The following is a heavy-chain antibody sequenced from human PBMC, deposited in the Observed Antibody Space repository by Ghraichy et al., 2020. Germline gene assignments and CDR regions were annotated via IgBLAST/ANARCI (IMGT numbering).Heavy chain of an antibody. CDR2: ITTSSSYT. CDR1: GFTFSGYY. Sequence: GESPNISCAASGFTFSGYYMSWIRQAPGKGLEWVSYITTSSSYTNYADSVKGRFTISRDNAKNSLYLQMNSLRAEDTAVYYCARVAFPTVISFDYWGQGNLVTVSS. V-gene: IGHV3-11*06. J-gene: IGHJ4*02. D-gene: IGHD4-17*01. CDR3: ARVAFPTVISFDY.